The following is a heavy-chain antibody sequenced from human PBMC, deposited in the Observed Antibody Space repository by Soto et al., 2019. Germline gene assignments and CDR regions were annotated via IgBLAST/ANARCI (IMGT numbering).Heavy chain of an antibody. J-gene: IGHJ4*02. CDR1: GFTFSSYA. Sequence: EVQLLESGGGLVQPGGSLRLSCAASGFTFSSYAMSWVRQAPGKGLEWVSAISGSGGSTYYADSVKGRFTISRDNSKNTLYLQTNSLRAEHTAVYYCAKDALHITVTTRFGYWGQGTLVTVSS. V-gene: IGHV3-23*01. CDR2: ISGSGGST. D-gene: IGHD4-17*01. CDR3: AKDALHITVTTRFGY.